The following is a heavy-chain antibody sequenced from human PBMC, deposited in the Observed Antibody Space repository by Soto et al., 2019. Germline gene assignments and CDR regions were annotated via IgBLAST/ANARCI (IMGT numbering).Heavy chain of an antibody. J-gene: IGHJ3*02. Sequence: SETLSLTCTVSGGSISSYYWSWIRQPPGKGLEWIGYIYYSGSTNYNPSLKSRVTISVDTSKNQFSLKLSSVTAADTAVYYCARFPDYSGELWGAFDIWGQGTMVTVSS. CDR1: GGSISSYY. CDR2: IYYSGST. D-gene: IGHD3-10*01. CDR3: ARFPDYSGELWGAFDI. V-gene: IGHV4-59*08.